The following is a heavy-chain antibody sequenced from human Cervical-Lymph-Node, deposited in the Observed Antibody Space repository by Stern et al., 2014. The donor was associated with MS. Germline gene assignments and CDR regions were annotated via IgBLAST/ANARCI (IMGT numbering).Heavy chain of an antibody. CDR2: IIPIIGTA. D-gene: IGHD3-10*01. CDR3: ALGGFGHYFEY. CDR1: GGTFSSSD. V-gene: IGHV1-69*01. J-gene: IGHJ4*02. Sequence: VQLVQSGAEVQKPGSSGKVSCRASGGTFSSSDISCVRQAPGQGLEWMGGIIPIIGTANYAQKYQGRVTITADESTSTAYMELSSLRSEDTAIYYCALGGFGHYFEYWGQGTLVTVSS.